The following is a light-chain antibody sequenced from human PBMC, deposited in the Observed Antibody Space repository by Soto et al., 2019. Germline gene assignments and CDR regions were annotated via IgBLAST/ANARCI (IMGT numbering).Light chain of an antibody. CDR2: GAS. Sequence: EIVVTQSPATLSVSPGETATLSCSPTESVSSKLAWYQQKPGEAPRLLIYGASTRATGIPARLSGSGSGTEFTLTIIGPLPAEDGVYYCHQDYDWPPSTFGEGTKVDIK. CDR3: HQDYDWPPST. V-gene: IGKV3-15*01. J-gene: IGKJ4*02. CDR1: ESVSSK.